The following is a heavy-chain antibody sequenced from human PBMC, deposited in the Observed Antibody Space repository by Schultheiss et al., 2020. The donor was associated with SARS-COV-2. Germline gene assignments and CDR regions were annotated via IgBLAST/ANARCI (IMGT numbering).Heavy chain of an antibody. D-gene: IGHD6-19*01. J-gene: IGHJ6*02. CDR1: GGSFSGYY. CDR3: ARGIAVAGSTYYYYYYGMDV. V-gene: IGHV4-34*01. CDR2: INHSGST. Sequence: SQTLSLTCAVYGGSFSGYYWSWIRQPPGKGLEWIGEINHSGSTNYNPSLKSRVTISVDTSKNQFSLKLSSVTAADTAVYYCARGIAVAGSTYYYYYYGMDVWGQGTTVTVSS.